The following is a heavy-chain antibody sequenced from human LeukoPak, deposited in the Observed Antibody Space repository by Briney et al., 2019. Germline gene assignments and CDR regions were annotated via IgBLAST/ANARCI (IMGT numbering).Heavy chain of an antibody. D-gene: IGHD3-9*01. CDR3: AKRMTGYLSGAFDI. CDR1: GFTFSSYA. CDR2: FSGSGGST. J-gene: IGHJ3*02. V-gene: IGHV3-23*01. Sequence: GGSLRLSCAASGFTFSSYAMSWVRQAPGKGLECISGFSGSGGSTYYADSVKGRFTISRDNSKNTLYLQMNSLRAEDTAVYYCAKRMTGYLSGAFDIWGQGTMVTVSS.